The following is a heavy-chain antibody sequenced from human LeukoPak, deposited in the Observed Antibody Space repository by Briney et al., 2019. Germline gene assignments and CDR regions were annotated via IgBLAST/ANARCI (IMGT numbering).Heavy chain of an antibody. J-gene: IGHJ4*02. CDR3: TGPPD. V-gene: IGHV3-15*01. Sequence: GGSLRLSCAASGLSVSDAWMSWVRQAPGKGLEWVGRIKSKTAGGTTDYVASVKGRFTISRDDSKNTLYLQMNSLKTEDTGVYYCTGPPDWGQGTLVTVSS. CDR1: GLSVSDAW. CDR2: IKSKTAGGTT.